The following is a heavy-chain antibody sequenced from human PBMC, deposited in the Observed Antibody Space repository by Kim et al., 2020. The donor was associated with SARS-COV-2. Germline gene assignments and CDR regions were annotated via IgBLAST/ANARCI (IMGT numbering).Heavy chain of an antibody. CDR1: GFTFSDYY. J-gene: IGHJ6*03. V-gene: IGHV3-11*01. Sequence: GGSLRLSCAASGFTFSDYYMSWIRQAPGKGLEWVSYISSSGSTIYYADSVKGRFTISRDNAKNSLYLQMNSLRAEDTAVYYCAREGQLLSHRYYYYYYMDVWGKGTTVTVSS. CDR3: AREGQLLSHRYYYYYYMDV. CDR2: ISSSGSTI. D-gene: IGHD2-2*01.